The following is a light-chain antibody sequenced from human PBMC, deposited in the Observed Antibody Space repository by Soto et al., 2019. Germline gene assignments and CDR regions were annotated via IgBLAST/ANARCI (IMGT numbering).Light chain of an antibody. V-gene: IGKV3-15*01. CDR3: LQYNNWPRT. J-gene: IGKJ1*01. Sequence: EIVMTQSPATLSVSPWERATLSCRASQSVCSNLAWYQQKPGQAPRLLIFGASTRATGIPARFSGSGSGTEFTLTISSLQSEDFAVYYCLQYNNWPRTFGQGTKVEIK. CDR2: GAS. CDR1: QSVCSN.